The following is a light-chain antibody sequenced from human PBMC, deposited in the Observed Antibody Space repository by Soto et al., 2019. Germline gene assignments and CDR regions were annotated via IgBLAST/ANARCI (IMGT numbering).Light chain of an antibody. J-gene: IGKJ1*01. CDR3: QQANSFPRT. CDR2: AAS. CDR1: QAISTW. V-gene: IGKV1D-12*01. Sequence: IQMTQSPSSVSASVGDRVTITCRASQAISTWLAWYQQKPGKAPKLLIYAASNLQTGVPSRFSGSGSGTDLTLTSSSLQPEGFATYYCQQANSFPRTFGQGTKVEIK.